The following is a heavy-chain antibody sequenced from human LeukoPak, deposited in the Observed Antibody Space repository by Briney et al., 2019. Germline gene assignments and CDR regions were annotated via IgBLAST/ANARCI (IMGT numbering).Heavy chain of an antibody. CDR3: ATNSSGWFGY. D-gene: IGHD6-19*01. CDR2: IYNGANT. J-gene: IGHJ4*02. V-gene: IGHV3-53*01. Sequence: GRSLRLSCAASGVTVSSNYMSWVRQAPGKGLEWVSVIYNGANTYYTDSVKGRFTISTDNSKNTLYLQMNSLRVEDTAVYYCATNSSGWFGYWGQGTLVTVSS. CDR1: GVTVSSNY.